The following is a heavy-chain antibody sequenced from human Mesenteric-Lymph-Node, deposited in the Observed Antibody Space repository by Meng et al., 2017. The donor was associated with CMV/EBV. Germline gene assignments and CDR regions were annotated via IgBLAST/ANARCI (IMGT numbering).Heavy chain of an antibody. CDR3: ARDRSAAIWSGYADY. D-gene: IGHD3-3*01. CDR2: ITSSSSYI. J-gene: IGHJ4*02. Sequence: GFTFSSHGMNWVRQAPGKGLEWVSSITSSSSYIYYADSLQGRFTISRDNAKKTLYLQMNSLRAEDTAVYYCARDRSAAIWSGYADYWGQGILVTVSS. CDR1: GFTFSSHG. V-gene: IGHV3-21*01.